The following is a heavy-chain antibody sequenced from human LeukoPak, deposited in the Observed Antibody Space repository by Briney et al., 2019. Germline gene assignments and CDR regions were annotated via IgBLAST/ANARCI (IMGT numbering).Heavy chain of an antibody. V-gene: IGHV3-7*01. CDR3: ARDRRFPYYYDSSGYYFDY. CDR2: IKQDGSEK. CDR1: GFTLSSYW. Sequence: PGGSLRLSCAASGFTLSSYWMSWVRQAPGKGLEWVANIKQDGSEKYYVDSVKGRFTISRDNAKNSLYLQMNSLRAEDTAVYYCARDRRFPYYYDSSGYYFDYWGQGTLVTVSS. J-gene: IGHJ4*02. D-gene: IGHD3-22*01.